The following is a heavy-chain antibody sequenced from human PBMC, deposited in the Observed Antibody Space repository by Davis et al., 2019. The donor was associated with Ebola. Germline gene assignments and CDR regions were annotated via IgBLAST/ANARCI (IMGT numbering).Heavy chain of an antibody. CDR2: MNPNSGNT. CDR3: ARVRVMSGIVVVVAANDYYYGMDV. CDR1: RYTFTSYD. V-gene: IGHV1-8*01. J-gene: IGHJ6*02. Sequence: AASVKVSCKASRYTFTSYDITWLRQATGQGLEWMGWMNPNSGNTGYAQKFQGRVTLTRSTSISTAYMELSSLRSDDTAVYYRARVRVMSGIVVVVAANDYYYGMDVWGLGTTVTVSS. D-gene: IGHD2-15*01.